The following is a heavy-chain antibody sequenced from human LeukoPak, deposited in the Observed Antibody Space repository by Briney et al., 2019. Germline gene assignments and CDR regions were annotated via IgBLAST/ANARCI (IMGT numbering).Heavy chain of an antibody. D-gene: IGHD6-19*01. J-gene: IGHJ3*02. CDR1: GVSISNYY. CDR2: IFYTVRT. Sequence: PSETLSLTCTVSGVSISNYYWGWIRQPPGKGLEWVGYIFYTVRTNYNPSLKSRITISVDTSKNQFSLNLSSVTAADTAVYYCARHSSVAATSDAFDIWGQGTMVTVSS. V-gene: IGHV4-59*08. CDR3: ARHSSVAATSDAFDI.